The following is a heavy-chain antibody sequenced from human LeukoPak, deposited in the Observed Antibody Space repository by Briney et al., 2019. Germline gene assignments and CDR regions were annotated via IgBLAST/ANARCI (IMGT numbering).Heavy chain of an antibody. CDR3: AKDYGGSYF. D-gene: IGHD1-26*01. Sequence: GGSLRLSCAASGFTFSSYGMHWVRQAPGKGLEWVAVISYDGSNKYYADSVKGRFTISRDNSKNTLYLQMNSLRAEDTAVYYCAKDYGGSYFWGQGTLVTVSS. V-gene: IGHV3-30*18. CDR1: GFTFSSYG. J-gene: IGHJ4*02. CDR2: ISYDGSNK.